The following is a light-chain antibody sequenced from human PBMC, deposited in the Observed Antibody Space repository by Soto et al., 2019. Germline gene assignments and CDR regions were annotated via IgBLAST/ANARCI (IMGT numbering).Light chain of an antibody. CDR1: SSDVGSYNL. V-gene: IGLV2-14*02. Sequence: QSALTQPASVSGSPGQSITISCTGTSSDVGSYNLVSWYQQHPGKAPKLMIYEGSKRPSGVSNRFSGSKSGNTASLTISGLQAEDEAEYYCTSYTTSSTLVVFGGGTQLTVL. CDR2: EGS. CDR3: TSYTTSSTLVV. J-gene: IGLJ7*01.